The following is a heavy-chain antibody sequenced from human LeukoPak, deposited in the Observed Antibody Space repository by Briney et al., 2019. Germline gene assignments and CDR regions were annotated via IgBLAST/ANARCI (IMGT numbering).Heavy chain of an antibody. CDR1: GFAFSSYA. J-gene: IGHJ6*03. CDR2: IKSKTDGGTT. V-gene: IGHV3-15*01. CDR3: TSANYYYYYYMDV. Sequence: PGGSLRLSCAASGFAFSSYAMSWVRQAPGKGLEWVGRIKSKTDGGTTDYAAPVKGRFTISRDDSKNTLYLQMNSLKTEDTAVYYCTSANYYYYYYMDVWGKGTTVTVSS.